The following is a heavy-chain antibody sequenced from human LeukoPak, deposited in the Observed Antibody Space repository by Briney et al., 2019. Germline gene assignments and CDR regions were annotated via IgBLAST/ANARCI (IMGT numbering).Heavy chain of an antibody. J-gene: IGHJ4*02. CDR1: GGTFSSFA. CDR3: AKRGTLGDFDY. CDR2: ITPVLNVT. V-gene: IGHV1-69*04. Sequence: GSSVKVSRKASGGTFSSFAINWVRQAPGQGLEWIARITPVLNVTKIALKFQGRVSITADTSSNTANMELSSLRSEDTAIYYCAKRGTLGDFDYWGQGTLVTVSS. D-gene: IGHD1-26*01.